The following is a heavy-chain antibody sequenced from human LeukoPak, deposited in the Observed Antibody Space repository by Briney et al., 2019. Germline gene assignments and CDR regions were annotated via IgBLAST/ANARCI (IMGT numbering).Heavy chain of an antibody. CDR1: GFTFTSSA. CDR2: IVVGSGNT. Sequence: GASVKVSCKASGFTFTSSAMQWVRQARGQRLEWIGWIVVGSGNTNYAQKFQERVTITRDMSTSTAYMELSSLGSEDTAVYYCAVVPAAMMDDAFDIWGQGTMVTVSS. V-gene: IGHV1-58*02. D-gene: IGHD2-2*01. J-gene: IGHJ3*02. CDR3: AVVPAAMMDDAFDI.